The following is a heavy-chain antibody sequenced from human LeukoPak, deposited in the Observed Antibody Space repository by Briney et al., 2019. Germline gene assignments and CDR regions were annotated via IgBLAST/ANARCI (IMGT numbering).Heavy chain of an antibody. CDR2: ISSGSSYI. CDR1: GFTFTSYS. V-gene: IGHV3-21*01. D-gene: IGHD3-22*01. J-gene: IGHJ4*02. CDR3: ARGPSLYYYDSSGYPYYFDY. Sequence: GGSLRLSCAASGFTFTSYSITWVRQAPGKGLEWVSSISSGSSYIYYADSVKGRFTISRDNAKISLYLQMNSLRAEDTAVYYCARGPSLYYYDSSGYPYYFDYWGQGTLVTVSS.